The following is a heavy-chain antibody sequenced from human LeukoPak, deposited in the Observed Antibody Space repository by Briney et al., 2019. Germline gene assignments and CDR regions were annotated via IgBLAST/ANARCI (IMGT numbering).Heavy chain of an antibody. D-gene: IGHD6-13*01. CDR3: ARFIAAPYYFDY. V-gene: IGHV3-21*01. J-gene: IGHJ4*02. CDR2: ISSSRSYI. Sequence: PGGSLRLSCAASGFTFSSYSMNWVRQAPGKGLEWVSFISSSRSYIYYADSVKGRFTIPRDNAKNSLYLQMSSLRAEDTAVYYCARFIAAPYYFDYWGRGTLVTVSS. CDR1: GFTFSSYS.